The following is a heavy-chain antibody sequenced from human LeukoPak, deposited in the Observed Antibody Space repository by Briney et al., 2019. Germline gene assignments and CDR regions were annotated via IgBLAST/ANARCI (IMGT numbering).Heavy chain of an antibody. CDR2: ISVYNSNT. Sequence: ASVKVPCKTSGYSFNSYGISWVRQAPGQGLEWMGWISVYNSNTNYAQKLQGRVTMTTDTSTSTAYMELRSLRSDDTAVYYCARSCNSGSCYRGFDYWGQGTLVTVSS. CDR3: ARSCNSGSCYRGFDY. CDR1: GYSFNSYG. D-gene: IGHD2-15*01. V-gene: IGHV1-18*01. J-gene: IGHJ4*02.